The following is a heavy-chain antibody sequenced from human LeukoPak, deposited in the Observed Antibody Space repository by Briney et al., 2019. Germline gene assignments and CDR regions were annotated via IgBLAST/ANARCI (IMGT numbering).Heavy chain of an antibody. D-gene: IGHD4-23*01. V-gene: IGHV4-59*01. Sequence: PPETLSLTCTVSGGSISSYYWSWIRQPPGKGLEWIGYIYYSGSTNYNPSLKSRVTISVDTSKNQFSLKLSSVTAADTAVYYCTRDSGTTGVVKFDPWGQGILVTVSS. CDR2: IYYSGST. CDR3: TRDSGTTGVVKFDP. CDR1: GGSISSYY. J-gene: IGHJ5*02.